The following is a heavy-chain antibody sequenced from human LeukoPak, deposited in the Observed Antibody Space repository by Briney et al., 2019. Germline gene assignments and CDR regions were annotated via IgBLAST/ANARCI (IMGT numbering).Heavy chain of an antibody. CDR2: VYHSGST. CDR3: ARWFGRFLDH. D-gene: IGHD3-10*01. V-gene: IGHV4-59*01. J-gene: IGHJ4*02. Sequence: SETLSLTCTASGGSISSYYRSWIRQPPGKGLEWIGYVYHSGSTNYNPSLKGRVIMSVDTSKNQFSLKVTSVTPADTAVYYCARWFGRFLDHWGQGMLVTVSS. CDR1: GGSISSYY.